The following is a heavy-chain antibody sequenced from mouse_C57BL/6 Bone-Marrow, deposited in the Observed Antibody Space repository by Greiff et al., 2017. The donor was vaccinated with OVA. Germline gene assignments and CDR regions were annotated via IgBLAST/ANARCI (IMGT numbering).Heavy chain of an antibody. V-gene: IGHV1-64*01. CDR3: ARRDSFYAMDY. J-gene: IGHJ4*01. D-gene: IGHD1-2*01. Sequence: VQLQQPGAELVKPGASVKLSCKASGYTFTSYWMHWVKQRPGQGLEWIGMIHPNSGSTNYNEKFKSKATLTVDKSSSTAYMQLSSLTSEDSAVYYCARRDSFYAMDYWGQGTAVTVSS. CDR2: IHPNSGST. CDR1: GYTFTSYW.